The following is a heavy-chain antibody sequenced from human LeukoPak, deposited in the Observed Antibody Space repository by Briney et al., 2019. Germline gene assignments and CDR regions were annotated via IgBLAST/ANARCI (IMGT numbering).Heavy chain of an antibody. V-gene: IGHV1-18*01. Sequence: GASVKVSCKASGYTFTSYGISWVRQAPGQGLEWMGWISAYNGNTNYAQKLQGRVTMTTDTSTSTAYMELRSLRSDNTAVYYCAGSIAAAGPFDYWGQGTLVTVSS. J-gene: IGHJ4*02. CDR1: GYTFTSYG. D-gene: IGHD6-13*01. CDR3: AGSIAAAGPFDY. CDR2: ISAYNGNT.